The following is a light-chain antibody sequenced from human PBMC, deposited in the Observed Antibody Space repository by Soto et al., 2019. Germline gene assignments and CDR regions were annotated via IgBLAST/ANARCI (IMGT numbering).Light chain of an antibody. CDR3: SSYTSSSTYV. Sequence: QSVLTQPPSVSGSPGQSVTLSCTGTSSDVGSYNRVSWYQQPPGTAPKLMIYEVSNRPSGVPDRFSGSKSGNTASLTISGLQAEDEADYYCSSYTSSSTYVFGTGTKVTV. CDR2: EVS. J-gene: IGLJ1*01. CDR1: SSDVGSYNR. V-gene: IGLV2-18*02.